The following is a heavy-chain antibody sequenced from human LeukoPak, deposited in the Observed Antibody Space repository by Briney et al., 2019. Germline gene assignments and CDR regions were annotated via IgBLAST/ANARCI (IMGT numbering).Heavy chain of an antibody. CDR2: IKPDGSDK. CDR1: GFTFNNYW. D-gene: IGHD3-3*01. V-gene: IGHV3-7*04. Sequence: GGSLRLSCAASGFTFNNYWMSWVRQAPGKGLEWVANIKPDGSDKHYSDSIKGRFIITRDNANNLLYLQMNSLRAEDTAVYYCARGDFWSGTYTDAFDVWGQGTMVTVSS. J-gene: IGHJ3*01. CDR3: ARGDFWSGTYTDAFDV.